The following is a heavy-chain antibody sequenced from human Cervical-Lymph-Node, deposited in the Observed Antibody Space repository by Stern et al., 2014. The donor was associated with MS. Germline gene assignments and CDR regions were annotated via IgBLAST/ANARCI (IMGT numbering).Heavy chain of an antibody. CDR1: GYSFTGNY. D-gene: IGHD5-18*01. CDR2: TNPNSGDS. V-gene: IGHV1-2*06. Sequence: QEQLVQSGAEVKKPGASVKVSCKAAGYSFTGNYIHWLRQAPGQGLEWMGRTNPNSGDSNYALKFQGRVTMTRDTSISTAYMNLNRLGIDDTAVYYCARERGRAGPAMADYWGQGTLVTVSS. CDR3: ARERGRAGPAMADY. J-gene: IGHJ4*02.